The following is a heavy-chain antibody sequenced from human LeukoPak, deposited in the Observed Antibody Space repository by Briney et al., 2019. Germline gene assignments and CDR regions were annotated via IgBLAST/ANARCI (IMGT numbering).Heavy chain of an antibody. V-gene: IGHV3-30*02. D-gene: IGHD6-13*01. CDR1: GFTFSSSG. Sequence: PGGSLRLSCAASGFTFSSSGMHWVRQAPGKGLEWVAFIRYDGSNKYYADSVKGRFTISRDNSKNTLYLQMNSLRAEDTAVYYCARRAAAWGDRWGQGTLVTVSS. CDR3: ARRAAAWGDR. J-gene: IGHJ5*02. CDR2: IRYDGSNK.